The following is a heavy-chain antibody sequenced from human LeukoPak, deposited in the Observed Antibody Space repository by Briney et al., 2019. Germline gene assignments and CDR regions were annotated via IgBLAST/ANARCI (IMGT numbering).Heavy chain of an antibody. CDR3: TTPGGYYFDY. CDR2: IRSKANSYAT. D-gene: IGHD1-26*01. Sequence: GGSLRLSCAASGFTFSSYGMHWVRQASGKGLEWVGRIRSKANSYATAYAASVKGRFTISRDDSKNTAYLQMNSPKIEDTAVYYCTTPGGYYFDYWGQGTLVTVSS. CDR1: GFTFSSYG. J-gene: IGHJ4*02. V-gene: IGHV3-73*01.